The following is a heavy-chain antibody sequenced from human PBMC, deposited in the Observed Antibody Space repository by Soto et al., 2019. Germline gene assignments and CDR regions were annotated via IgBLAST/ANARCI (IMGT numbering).Heavy chain of an antibody. V-gene: IGHV4-59*08. J-gene: IGHJ4*02. CDR2: IFYTGST. Sequence: PSETLSLTCTVSGGSISSHYWSWIRQPPGKGLEWIAYIFYTGSTNYNPSLKSRVTISVDTSKNQVSLKLISVTAADTAVYYCARHVTGVATTFDYWGQGALVTVSS. D-gene: IGHD5-12*01. CDR1: GGSISSHY. CDR3: ARHVTGVATTFDY.